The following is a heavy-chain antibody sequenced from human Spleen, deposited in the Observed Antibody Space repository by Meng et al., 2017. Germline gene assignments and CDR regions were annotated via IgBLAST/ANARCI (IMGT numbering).Heavy chain of an antibody. CDR2: ISASGGTT. V-gene: IGHV3-23*01. J-gene: IGHJ4*02. CDR3: AKEIRPNDY. CDR1: GFTFNTYA. Sequence: GGSLRLSCAASGFTFNTYAMSWVRQAPGKGLEWVSAISASGGTTYYADSVKGRFTISRDNSKNTLYLQMTSLRVEDTAVYYCAKEIRPNDYWGQGTLVTVSS.